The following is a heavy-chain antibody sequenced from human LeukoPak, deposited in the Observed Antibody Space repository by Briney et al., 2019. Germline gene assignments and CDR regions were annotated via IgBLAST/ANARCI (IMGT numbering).Heavy chain of an antibody. CDR3: ARVRGDLSIDF. V-gene: IGHV4-34*01. CDR2: INHSGST. J-gene: IGHJ4*02. CDR1: GDSISSYY. D-gene: IGHD2-21*02. Sequence: SETLSLTCTVSGDSISSYYWTWIRQPPGKGLEWIGEINHSGSTNYNPSLKRRVTISADTSKNQFSLTLSSVTAADTAMYYCARVRGDLSIDFWGQGNLVTVSS.